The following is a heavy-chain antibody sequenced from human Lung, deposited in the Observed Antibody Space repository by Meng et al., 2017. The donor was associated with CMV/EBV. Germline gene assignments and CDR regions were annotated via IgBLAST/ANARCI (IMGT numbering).Heavy chain of an antibody. CDR3: ARFGGTGRSGWLRYAIDV. D-gene: IGHD3-10*01. Sequence: GGSLRLXXVASGFSFNSYAMTWVRQAPGKGLEWVSGISGSGGSTYYADSVKGRFTISRDNSKNTLFVQMNRLRAEDTAVYYCARFGGTGRSGWLRYAIDVWGQGXTVTVSS. CDR1: GFSFNSYA. V-gene: IGHV3-23*01. CDR2: ISGSGGST. J-gene: IGHJ6*02.